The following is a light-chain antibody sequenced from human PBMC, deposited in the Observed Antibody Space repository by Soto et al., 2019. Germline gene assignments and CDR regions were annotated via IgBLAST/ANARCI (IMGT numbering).Light chain of an antibody. J-gene: IGKJ1*01. CDR3: QQYNSYWT. CDR1: QSISSW. CDR2: DAS. V-gene: IGKV1-5*01. Sequence: STLSASVGDRVTITCRASQSISSWLAWYQQKPGKAPKLLIYDASSLESGVPSRFSGSGSGTEFTLTISSLQPDDFATYYCQQYNSYWTFGQGTKVDIK.